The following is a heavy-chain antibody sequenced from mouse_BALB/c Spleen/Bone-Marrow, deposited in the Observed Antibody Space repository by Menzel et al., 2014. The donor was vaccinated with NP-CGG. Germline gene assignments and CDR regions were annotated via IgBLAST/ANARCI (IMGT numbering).Heavy chain of an antibody. CDR3: SRLYYYGNFAY. J-gene: IGHJ3*01. V-gene: IGHV4-1*02. CDR2: INPDSSTI. D-gene: IGHD1-1*01. CDR1: GFDFSRYW. Sequence: EVQRVESGGGLVQPGGSLKLSCAASGFDFSRYWVSWVRQAPGKGLEWIGEINPDSSTINYTPSLKDKFIISRDNAKNTLYLQMSKVRSEDTALYYCSRLYYYGNFAYWGQGTLVTVSA.